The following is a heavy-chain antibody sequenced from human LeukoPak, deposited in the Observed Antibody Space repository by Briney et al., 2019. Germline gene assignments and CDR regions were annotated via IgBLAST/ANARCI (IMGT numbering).Heavy chain of an antibody. CDR1: GGSISSGSYY. CDR2: IYTSGST. J-gene: IGHJ4*02. CDR3: ARDRGAAAGRLDY. V-gene: IGHV4-61*02. Sequence: PSQTLSLTCTVSGGSISSGSYYWSWIRQPAGKGLEWIGRIYTSGSTNYNPSLKSRVTISVDTSKNQFSLKLSSVPAADTAVYYCARDRGAAAGRLDYWGQGTLVTVSS. D-gene: IGHD6-13*01.